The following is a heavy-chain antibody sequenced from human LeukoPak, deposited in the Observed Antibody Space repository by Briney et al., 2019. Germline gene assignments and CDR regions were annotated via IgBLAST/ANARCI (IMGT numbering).Heavy chain of an antibody. CDR3: ARRKRGYSYGYYYYYGMDV. CDR2: IYYSGST. CDR1: GGSISSSSYY. D-gene: IGHD5-18*01. J-gene: IGHJ6*02. Sequence: SETLSLTCTVSGGSISSSSYYWGWIRQPPGKGLEWIGSIYYSGSTYYNPSLKSRVTISVDTSKNQFSLKLSSGTAADTAVYYCARRKRGYSYGYYYYYGMDVWGQGTTVTVSS. V-gene: IGHV4-39*01.